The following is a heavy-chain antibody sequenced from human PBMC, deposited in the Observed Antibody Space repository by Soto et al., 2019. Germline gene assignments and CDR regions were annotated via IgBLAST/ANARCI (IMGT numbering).Heavy chain of an antibody. D-gene: IGHD3-10*01. Sequence: GGSLRLSCAASGFTFRSYAMSWDRQAPGEGLEWVLAFSGRSGSTYYAYSLKGRFTISRENSKNTLYLQMNSLRAEDTAVYYWAKDFEVRGVTPRPLFDYWGQGTLVTVSS. J-gene: IGHJ4*02. V-gene: IGHV3-23*01. CDR3: AKDFEVRGVTPRPLFDY. CDR2: FSGRSGST. CDR1: GFTFRSYA.